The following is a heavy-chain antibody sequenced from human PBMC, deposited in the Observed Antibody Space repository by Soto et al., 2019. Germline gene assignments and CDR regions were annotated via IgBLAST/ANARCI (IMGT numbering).Heavy chain of an antibody. V-gene: IGHV3-7*05. CDR3: ARDYPPIEYTYDLYNY. CDR2: VKQDGSEK. Sequence: GGSLRLSCAASGFTFSSYWMSWVRKAPGKGLEWVANVKQDGSEKYYVDSVKGRFTISRDNAKNSLYLQMNSLRAEDTAVYYCARDYPPIEYTYDLYNYWGQGTLVTVSA. CDR1: GFTFSSYW. J-gene: IGHJ4*02. D-gene: IGHD5-18*01.